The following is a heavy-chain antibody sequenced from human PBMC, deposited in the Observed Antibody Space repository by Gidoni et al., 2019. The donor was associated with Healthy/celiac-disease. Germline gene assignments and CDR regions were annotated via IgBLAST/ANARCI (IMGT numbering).Heavy chain of an antibody. CDR1: GGPISSYY. CDR3: ARDHVHREEGYYYDSSGYGDDAFDI. V-gene: IGHV4-4*07. Sequence: QVQLQESGPGLVKPSETLSLTCTVSGGPISSYYWSWIRQPAGKGLEWIGRIYTSGSTNYNPSLKSRVTMSVDTSKNQFSLKLSSVTAADTAVYYCARDHVHREEGYYYDSSGYGDDAFDIWGQGTMVTVSS. D-gene: IGHD3-22*01. J-gene: IGHJ3*02. CDR2: IYTSGST.